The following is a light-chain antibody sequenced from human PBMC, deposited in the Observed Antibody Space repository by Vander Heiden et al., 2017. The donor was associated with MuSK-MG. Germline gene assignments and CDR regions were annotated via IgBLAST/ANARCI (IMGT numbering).Light chain of an antibody. CDR2: AAS. Sequence: IHMTQSPSSLSASVGDKVTITCRASRDISNYLVWYQQKPGKAPKLLIYAASTLLSGVPSRFSGSGYGTDFTLTISSRQPEAVATYYCQKYNSGPPSPFGHGTKVDFK. CDR1: RDISNY. V-gene: IGKV1-27*01. CDR3: QKYNSGPPSP. J-gene: IGKJ3*01.